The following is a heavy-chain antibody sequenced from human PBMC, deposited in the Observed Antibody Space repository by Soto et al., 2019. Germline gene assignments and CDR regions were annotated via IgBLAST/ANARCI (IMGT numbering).Heavy chain of an antibody. Sequence: QVRLQESGPGLVKPSETLSLTCTVSGGSISSYYWSWIRQPPGKGLEWIGYMYNTGSTISNPSLKSRLTISVDTSKTQFSLKLNSVTAADTAVYYCARDLWGYCGADCYPLDVWGQGTTVTVSS. D-gene: IGHD2-21*02. CDR2: MYNTGST. CDR1: GGSISSYY. J-gene: IGHJ6*02. CDR3: ARDLWGYCGADCYPLDV. V-gene: IGHV4-59*01.